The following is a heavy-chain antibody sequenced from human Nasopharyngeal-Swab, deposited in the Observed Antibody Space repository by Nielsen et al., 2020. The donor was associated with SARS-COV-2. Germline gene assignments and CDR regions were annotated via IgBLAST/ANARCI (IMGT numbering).Heavy chain of an antibody. D-gene: IGHD6-6*01. CDR2: ISSSSTYI. CDR3: ATLRGYSSSSPFDY. Sequence: GESLKISCADSGFTFSSYSMNWVRQAPGKGLEWVSCISSSSTYIYHADSVKGRFTISRDNAKNSLYLQMNSLRAEDTAVYYCATLRGYSSSSPFDYWGQGTLVTVSS. CDR1: GFTFSSYS. V-gene: IGHV3-21*01. J-gene: IGHJ4*02.